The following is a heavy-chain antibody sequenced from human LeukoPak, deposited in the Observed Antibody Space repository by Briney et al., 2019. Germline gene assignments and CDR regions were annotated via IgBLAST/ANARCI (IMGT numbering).Heavy chain of an antibody. CDR1: GFTFSSYW. CDR2: INSDGSNT. D-gene: IGHD1-14*01. Sequence: PGGSLRLSCAASGFTFSSYWMHWVRQAPGKGLVWVSRINSDGSNTDYADSVKGRFTISRDNAKNTLYLEMNSLTAEDTVVYFCARGASLNQPDAFDIWGQGTTVTVSS. J-gene: IGHJ3*02. V-gene: IGHV3-74*01. CDR3: ARGASLNQPDAFDI.